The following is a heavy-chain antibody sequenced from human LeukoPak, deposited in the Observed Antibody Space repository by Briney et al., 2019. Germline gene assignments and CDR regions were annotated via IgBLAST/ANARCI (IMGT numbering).Heavy chain of an antibody. CDR3: ARDRSYYDRSGHYYYYYGMDV. CDR1: GVSVTSTNW. V-gene: IGHV4-4*02. D-gene: IGHD3-22*01. Sequence: PSETLSLTCDVSGVSVTSTNWWTWVRQPPGKGLEWIGEVHLDGRTNYNPSLKSRLIMSVDLPENHISLKLTSVTAADTAVYYCARDRSYYDRSGHYYYYYGMDVRGQGTTVTVSS. J-gene: IGHJ6*02. CDR2: VHLDGRT.